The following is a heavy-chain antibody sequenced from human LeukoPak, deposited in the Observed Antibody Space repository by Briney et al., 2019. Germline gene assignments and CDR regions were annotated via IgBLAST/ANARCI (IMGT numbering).Heavy chain of an antibody. J-gene: IGHJ5*02. V-gene: IGHV4-61*01. Sequence: PSETLSLTCTVSGGSISSSSYYWGWIRQPPGKGLEWIGYIYYSGSTNYNPSLKSRVTISVDTSKNQFSLKLSSVTAADTAVYYCARDRTPWDYDSSGYYSSWFDPWGQGTLVTVSS. D-gene: IGHD3-22*01. CDR1: GGSISSSSYY. CDR3: ARDRTPWDYDSSGYYSSWFDP. CDR2: IYYSGST.